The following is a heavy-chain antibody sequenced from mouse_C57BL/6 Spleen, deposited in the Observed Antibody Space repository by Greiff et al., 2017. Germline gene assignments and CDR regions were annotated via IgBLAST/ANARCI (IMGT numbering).Heavy chain of an antibody. CDR3: ERSTGTRYFDV. CDR2: INPYNGGT. Sequence: EVQLQQPGPVLVKPGASVKMSCKASGYTFTDYYMNWVKQSHGKSLEWIGVINPYNGGTSDNQKFKGKATLTVDKSSNTAYMELNSLTSEVSAVYYCERSTGTRYFDVWGTGSTVTDCS. J-gene: IGHJ1*03. CDR1: GYTFTDYY. V-gene: IGHV1-19*01. D-gene: IGHD4-1*02.